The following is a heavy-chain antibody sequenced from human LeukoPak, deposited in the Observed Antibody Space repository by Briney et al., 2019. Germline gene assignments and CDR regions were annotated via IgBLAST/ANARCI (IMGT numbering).Heavy chain of an antibody. Sequence: GGSLRLSCAASGFTFSSYGMHWVRQAPGKGLEWVAVISYDGSDKYYADSVKGRFTISRDNSKNTLYLQMNSLRADDTAVYYSAKDRDLAAAGYYFDYWGQGTLVTVSS. D-gene: IGHD6-13*01. CDR3: AKDRDLAAAGYYFDY. CDR2: ISYDGSDK. V-gene: IGHV3-30*18. CDR1: GFTFSSYG. J-gene: IGHJ4*02.